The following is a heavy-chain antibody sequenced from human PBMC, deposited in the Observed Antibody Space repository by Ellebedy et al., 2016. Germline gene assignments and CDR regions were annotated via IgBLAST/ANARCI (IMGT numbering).Heavy chain of an antibody. V-gene: IGHV4-30-4*01. CDR1: GGSINSGDNY. J-gene: IGHJ6*02. D-gene: IGHD2-21*02. CDR3: ASSTVVTSYGMDV. Sequence: SETLSLTCTVSGGSINSGDNYWSWIRQPPGKGLEWIGFVYYSYSTYYNPALKSRVTIAVDTSKNQFSLNVTSVTAADTAVYFCASSTVVTSYGMDVWGQGTTVTVSS. CDR2: VYYSYST.